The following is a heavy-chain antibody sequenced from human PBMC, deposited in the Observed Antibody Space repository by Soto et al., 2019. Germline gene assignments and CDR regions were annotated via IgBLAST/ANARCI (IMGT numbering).Heavy chain of an antibody. J-gene: IGHJ3*02. CDR3: GTDRWGGAFDM. D-gene: IGHD3-10*01. V-gene: IGHV3-7*01. Sequence: GGSLRLSFAAIGFSFRSDWMAWVRQIPGKGLEFVANIKEDGSVKNYVDSVKGRFSISRDNDKNSLYLQMNSLRAEDTAVYYCGTDRWGGAFDMWGQGTTVTVSS. CDR2: IKEDGSVK. CDR1: GFSFRSDW.